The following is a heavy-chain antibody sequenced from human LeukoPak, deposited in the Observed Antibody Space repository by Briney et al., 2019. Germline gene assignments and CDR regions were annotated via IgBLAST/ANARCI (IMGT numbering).Heavy chain of an antibody. Sequence: GGSLRLSCAASGFTFSSYAMSWVRQAPGKGLEWVSAISGSGGSTYYADSVKGRFTISRDNSKNTLYLQMNSLRAEVTAVYYCAKDRKPKSVAATGSYFDYWGQGTLVTVSS. D-gene: IGHD5-12*01. J-gene: IGHJ4*02. CDR3: AKDRKPKSVAATGSYFDY. CDR2: ISGSGGST. CDR1: GFTFSSYA. V-gene: IGHV3-23*01.